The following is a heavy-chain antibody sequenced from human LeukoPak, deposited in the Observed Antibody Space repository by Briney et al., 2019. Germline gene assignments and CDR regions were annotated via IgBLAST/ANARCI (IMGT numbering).Heavy chain of an antibody. V-gene: IGHV3-7*01. CDR3: ARSGPAKRLWFGP. J-gene: IGHJ5*02. D-gene: IGHD3-10*01. Sequence: GGSLRLSCAASGFTFSSYWMSWVRQAPGKGLEWVANIKQDGSEKYYVDSVKGRFTVSRDNAKNSLYLQMNSLRAEDTAVYYCARSGPAKRLWFGPWGQGTLVTVSS. CDR2: IKQDGSEK. CDR1: GFTFSSYW.